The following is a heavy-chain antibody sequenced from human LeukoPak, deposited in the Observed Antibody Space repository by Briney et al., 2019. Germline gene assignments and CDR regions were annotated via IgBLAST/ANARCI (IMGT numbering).Heavy chain of an antibody. V-gene: IGHV3-30*02. CDR3: AREANVDTAMVTGFDY. CDR1: GFTFSSYG. Sequence: PGGSLRLSCAASGFTFSSYGMHWVRQAPGKGLEWVAFIRYDGSNKYYADSVKGRFTISRDNAKNSLYLQMNSLRAEDTAVYYCAREANVDTAMVTGFDYWGQGTLVTVSS. J-gene: IGHJ4*02. CDR2: IRYDGSNK. D-gene: IGHD5-18*01.